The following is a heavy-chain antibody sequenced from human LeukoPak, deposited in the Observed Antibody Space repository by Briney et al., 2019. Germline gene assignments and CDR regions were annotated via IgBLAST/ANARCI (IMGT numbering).Heavy chain of an antibody. D-gene: IGHD3-16*02. CDR3: ANSLSPGDRGSYRPFDY. CDR2: ITTSGGRT. CDR1: GFTLSNYA. J-gene: IGHJ4*02. Sequence: GGSLRLSCAASGFTLSNYAMSWVRQAPGKGLEWVSGITTSGGRTYYADSVKGRFTISRDNSKNTLYLQMNSLRVEDTAVYYCANSLSPGDRGSYRPFDYGARETLVIVSS. V-gene: IGHV3-23*01.